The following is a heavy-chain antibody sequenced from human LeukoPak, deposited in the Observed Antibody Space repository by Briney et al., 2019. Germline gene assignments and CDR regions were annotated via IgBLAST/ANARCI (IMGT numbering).Heavy chain of an antibody. CDR2: VSFSGTT. V-gene: IGHV4-59*11. CDR3: ARDSSSYSSGWYGFDY. Sequence: SETLSLTCTVSGGPITSHYWSWIRQPPGKGLEWIGYVSFSGTTKYSPSLNNRVTISRDTSKNQFSLRLNSVTAADTAVYYCARDSSSYSSGWYGFDYWGQGTLVTVSS. CDR1: GGPITSHY. J-gene: IGHJ4*02. D-gene: IGHD6-19*01.